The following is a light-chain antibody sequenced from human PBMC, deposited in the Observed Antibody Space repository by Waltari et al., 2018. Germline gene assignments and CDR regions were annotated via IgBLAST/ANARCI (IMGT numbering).Light chain of an antibody. CDR3: SSYTSSNTWV. CDR2: DVS. Sequence: QSALTQPASVSGSPGQSITISCTGTSSDVGGYNYVSWYQQHPGKAPKLMIYDVSNRPAGISNRVSGSKAGNTASLTISGLQAEDEAEYYCSSYTSSNTWVFGGGTKLTVL. V-gene: IGLV2-14*03. CDR1: SSDVGGYNY. J-gene: IGLJ3*02.